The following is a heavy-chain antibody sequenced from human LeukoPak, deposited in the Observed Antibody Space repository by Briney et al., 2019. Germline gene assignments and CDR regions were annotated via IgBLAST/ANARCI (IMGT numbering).Heavy chain of an antibody. V-gene: IGHV1-46*01. CDR3: ARDTLYDFWSGPTGGMDV. CDR1: EYTFTSYY. Sequence: ASVKVSCKASEYTFTSYYMHLVRQAPGQGLEWMGIINPSGGSTSYAQKFQGRVTMTRDTSTSTVYMELSSLRSEDTAVYYCARDTLYDFWSGPTGGMDVWGQGTTVTVSS. D-gene: IGHD3-3*01. J-gene: IGHJ6*02. CDR2: INPSGGST.